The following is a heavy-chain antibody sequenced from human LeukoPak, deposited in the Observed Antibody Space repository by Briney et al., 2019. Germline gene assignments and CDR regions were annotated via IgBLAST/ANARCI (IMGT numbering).Heavy chain of an antibody. CDR1: GYTFTNNG. CDR3: ARADPRISETDY. V-gene: IGHV1-18*01. D-gene: IGHD2/OR15-2a*01. J-gene: IGHJ4*02. CDR2: ISAYNGNT. Sequence: ASVKVSCKASGYTFTNNGITWVRQAPGQGLEWMGWISAYNGNTNYAQKFQGRVTLTTDTSTTTAHMELRSLRFDDTAVYYCARADPRISETDYWGQGTLVTVSS.